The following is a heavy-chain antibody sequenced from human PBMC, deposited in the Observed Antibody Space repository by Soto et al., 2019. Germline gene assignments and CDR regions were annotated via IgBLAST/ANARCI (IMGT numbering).Heavy chain of an antibody. J-gene: IGHJ3*01. CDR1: GASLSTSNW. CDR3: ARGPRSGSYSVDGFDV. Sequence: SETLSLTCVVSGASLSTSNWWSWVRQPPGKGLEWIGEIYHTGSASYSPSLKSRVSMSVDKSKNQFSLRLTDVTAADTAKYYCARGPRSGSYSVDGFDVWGQGTVVTVSS. D-gene: IGHD1-26*01. V-gene: IGHV4-4*02. CDR2: IYHTGSA.